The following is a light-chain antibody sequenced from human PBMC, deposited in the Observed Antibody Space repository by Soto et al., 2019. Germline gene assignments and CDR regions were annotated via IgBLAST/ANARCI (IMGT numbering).Light chain of an antibody. V-gene: IGKV1-5*03. CDR3: QQYDNYWT. Sequence: DIQMTQSPSTLSASVGDRISITCRASQRISTWLAWYQQKPGKAPKLLIYKASSLESGVPSRFSGSGSGTECTLTISSLQPDDFATYYCQQYDNYWTFGQGTKVDIK. CDR1: QRISTW. J-gene: IGKJ1*01. CDR2: KAS.